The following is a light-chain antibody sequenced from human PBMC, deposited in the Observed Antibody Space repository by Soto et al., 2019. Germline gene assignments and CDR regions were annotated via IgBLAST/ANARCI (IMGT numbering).Light chain of an antibody. J-gene: IGLJ2*01. CDR1: SSNIGAGYD. CDR2: GNS. CDR3: QSYDSSLSAGV. Sequence: QSVLTQPPSVSGAPGQRVTTSCTGSSSNIGAGYDVHWYQQFPGTAPKLLIYGNSNRPSGVPDRFSGSKSGTSASLAITGLQAEDEADYYCQSYDSSLSAGVFGGGTKLTVL. V-gene: IGLV1-40*01.